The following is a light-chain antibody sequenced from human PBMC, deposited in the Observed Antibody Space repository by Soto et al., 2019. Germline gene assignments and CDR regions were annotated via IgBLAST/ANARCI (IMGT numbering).Light chain of an antibody. CDR3: QQSYSTPRT. J-gene: IGKJ1*01. Sequence: DIQMTQSPSSLSASVGDRVTITCRASQSISSFLNWYQQKPGKAPNLLIYAASSLLSGVPSRFSGSGSGTDFTLTISRLQPEDFATYYCQQSYSTPRTFGQGTKVEIK. CDR2: AAS. V-gene: IGKV1-39*01. CDR1: QSISSF.